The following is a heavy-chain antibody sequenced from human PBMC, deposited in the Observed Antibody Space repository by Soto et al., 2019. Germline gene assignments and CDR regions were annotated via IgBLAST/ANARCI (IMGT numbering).Heavy chain of an antibody. J-gene: IGHJ4*02. CDR2: IFYSGST. V-gene: IGHV4-31*03. D-gene: IGHD5-12*01. CDR3: ARGREWLRLKFDS. CDR1: GGSISSGGYH. Sequence: SETLSLTCTVSGGSISSGGYHWSWIRQHPGKGLEWIGYIFYSGSTDCNPSLKSRVTISIDTSKNQFSLKLTSVTAADTAVYYCARGREWLRLKFDSCGRGTMVTVSS.